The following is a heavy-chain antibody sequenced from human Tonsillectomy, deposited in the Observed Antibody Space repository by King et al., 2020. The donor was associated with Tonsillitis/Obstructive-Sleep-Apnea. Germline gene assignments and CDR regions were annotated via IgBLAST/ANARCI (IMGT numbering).Heavy chain of an antibody. J-gene: IGHJ6*03. CDR2: ISSSSSYI. CDR3: ARVDDCSGGSCYSYYYYYMDV. CDR1: GFTFSSYS. D-gene: IGHD2-15*01. Sequence: VQLVESGGGLVKPGGSLRLSCAASGFTFSSYSMNWVRQAPGKGLEWVSSISSSSSYIYYADSVKGRFTISRDNAKNSLYLQMNSLRAEDTAVYYCARVDDCSGGSCYSYYYYYMDVWGKGTTVTVSS. V-gene: IGHV3-21*01.